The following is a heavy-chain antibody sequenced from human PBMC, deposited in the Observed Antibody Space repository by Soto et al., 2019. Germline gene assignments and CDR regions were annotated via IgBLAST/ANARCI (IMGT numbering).Heavy chain of an antibody. J-gene: IGHJ4*02. CDR3: ARGPILGFGDPYY. CDR2: INAGNGNT. V-gene: IGHV1-3*01. D-gene: IGHD3-10*01. CDR1: GYTFTSYA. Sequence: QVQLVQSGAEVKKPGASVKVSCKASGYTFTSYAMHWVRQAPGQRLEWMGWINAGNGNTKYSQKFQGRVTITRDTSASTAYMELSSLRSEDTAVYYCARGPILGFGDPYYWGQGTLVTVSS.